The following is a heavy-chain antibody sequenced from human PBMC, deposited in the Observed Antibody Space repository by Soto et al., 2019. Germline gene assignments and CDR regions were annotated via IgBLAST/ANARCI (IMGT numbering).Heavy chain of an antibody. CDR1: GLTFNSYA. CDR2: IAYDESSK. CDR3: AKGYCTSGSCLYYYGLED. V-gene: IGHV3-30*04. J-gene: IGHJ6*02. Sequence: VHLVQSGGGVVQPGGSLRLACVASGLTFNSYAMHWVRQAPGKGLEWVAVIAYDESSKYYIDSVRGRFTISRDNSKNTLFLEMNSLRSEDTAVYFCAKGYCTSGSCLYYYGLEDWGQGTTVTVSS. D-gene: IGHD2-15*01.